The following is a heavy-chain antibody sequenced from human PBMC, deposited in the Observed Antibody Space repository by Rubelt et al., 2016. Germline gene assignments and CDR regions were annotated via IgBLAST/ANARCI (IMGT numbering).Heavy chain of an antibody. J-gene: IGHJ4*02. V-gene: IGHV4-38-2*02. Sequence: QVQLQESGPGLVKPSETLSLTCTVSGYSISSGYYWGWIRQPPGKGLEWIGEINHSGSTNYNPSLKGRVTISVDTSKKHVSRKLSSVTAADTAVYYCARGPVWYDSSGYTLDYWGQGTLVTVSS. CDR1: GYSISSGYY. CDR3: ARGPVWYDSSGYTLDY. CDR2: INHSGST. D-gene: IGHD3-22*01.